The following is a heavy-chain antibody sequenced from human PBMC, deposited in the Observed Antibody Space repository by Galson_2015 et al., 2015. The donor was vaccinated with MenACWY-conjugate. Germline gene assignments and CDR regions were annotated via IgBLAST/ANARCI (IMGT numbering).Heavy chain of an antibody. J-gene: IGHJ3*02. CDR3: ASPDTSGWSKAFAI. CDR1: GFTFGSFG. D-gene: IGHD6-19*01. Sequence: SLRLSCAASGFTFGSFGMHWVRQAPGKGLEWVAVISYDGSNIYYGDSVKGRFTISRDNSKNTLYLQMNSLRIEDTAVYYCASPDTSGWSKAFAIWGQGTMFTVSS. CDR2: ISYDGSNI. V-gene: IGHV3-30*03.